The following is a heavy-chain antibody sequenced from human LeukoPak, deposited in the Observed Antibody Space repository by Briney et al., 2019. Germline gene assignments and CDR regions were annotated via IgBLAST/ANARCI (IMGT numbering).Heavy chain of an antibody. V-gene: IGHV4-59*01. Sequence: PSETLSLTCTVSGGSISSYYWSWIRQPPGKGLEWIGYIYYSGSTNYNPSLKSRVTISVDTSKNQFSLKLSSVTAADTAVYYCARVSYGSGSPNWFDPWGQGTPVTVSS. CDR1: GGSISSYY. D-gene: IGHD3-10*01. J-gene: IGHJ5*02. CDR3: ARVSYGSGSPNWFDP. CDR2: IYYSGST.